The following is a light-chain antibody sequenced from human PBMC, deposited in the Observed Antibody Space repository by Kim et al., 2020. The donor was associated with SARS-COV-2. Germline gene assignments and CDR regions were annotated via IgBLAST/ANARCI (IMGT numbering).Light chain of an antibody. CDR1: QSISSW. CDR2: KAS. V-gene: IGKV1-5*03. Sequence: DIQMTQSPSTLSASVGDRVTITCRASQSISSWLAWYQQKAGKAPKVLIYKASSLEGGVPSRFSGSGSGTEFTLTISSLQPDDFATYYCQQYNSYPWTFGQGTKVDIK. J-gene: IGKJ1*01. CDR3: QQYNSYPWT.